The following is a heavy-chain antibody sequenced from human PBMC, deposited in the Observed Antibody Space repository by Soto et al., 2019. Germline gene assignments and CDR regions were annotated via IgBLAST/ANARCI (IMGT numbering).Heavy chain of an antibody. V-gene: IGHV1-69*01. CDR3: ARLRRDWGDAFDL. CDR1: GGSFGSSA. D-gene: IGHD3-16*01. CDR2: IIPVFDKA. Sequence: QVQLVQSGADVKKPGSSVKVSCKTSGGSFGSSAISWVRQAPAQGLEWMGEIIPVFDKANYAQNFQGRLTITADEPTATVFMELSSLRSEDTAVYFCARLRRDWGDAFDLWGLGTFVTVSS. J-gene: IGHJ3*01.